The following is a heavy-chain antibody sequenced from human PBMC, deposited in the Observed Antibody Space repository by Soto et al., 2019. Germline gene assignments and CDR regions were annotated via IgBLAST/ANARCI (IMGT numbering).Heavy chain of an antibody. CDR2: INPNSCGT. CDR3: ARDLSPTVVTLYYYYGMDV. J-gene: IGHJ6*02. CDR1: VYTFTGYY. D-gene: IGHD4-17*01. V-gene: IGHV1-2*04. Sequence: ASVHVSCQASVYTFTGYYMFLVRQAPRQGLEWIGWINPNSCGTNYAQKFQGSVTMTRDTSISTAYMELSRLRSDDTAVYYCARDLSPTVVTLYYYYGMDVWGQGTTVTVSS.